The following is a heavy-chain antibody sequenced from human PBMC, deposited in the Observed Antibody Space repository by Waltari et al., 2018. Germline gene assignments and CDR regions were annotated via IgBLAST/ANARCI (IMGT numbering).Heavy chain of an antibody. D-gene: IGHD3-22*01. CDR3: ARDPDDSSVSDY. V-gene: IGHV1-69*01. CDR2: IFPIFGTA. CDR1: GGTFSSYA. Sequence: QVQLVQSGAEVKKPGSSVKVSCKASGGTFSSYAISWVRQAPGQGLEWMGGIFPIFGTANYAQKCEGRVTITADEATSTAYMELSSLRSEDTAVYYCARDPDDSSVSDYWGQGTLVTVSS. J-gene: IGHJ4*02.